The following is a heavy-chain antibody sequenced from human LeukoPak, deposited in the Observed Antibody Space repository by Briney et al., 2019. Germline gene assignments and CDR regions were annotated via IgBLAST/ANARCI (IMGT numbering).Heavy chain of an antibody. CDR1: GFTFSSYW. Sequence: GGSLRLSCAASGFTFSSYWMSWVRQAPGKGLEWVSTISGSGGDTYYADSVKGRFTISRDNSKTTLYLQMNSLRAEATAVYYCAKTDSFGVSYYYMDVWGKGTTVTVSS. D-gene: IGHD3-3*01. CDR3: AKTDSFGVSYYYMDV. CDR2: ISGSGGDT. J-gene: IGHJ6*03. V-gene: IGHV3-23*01.